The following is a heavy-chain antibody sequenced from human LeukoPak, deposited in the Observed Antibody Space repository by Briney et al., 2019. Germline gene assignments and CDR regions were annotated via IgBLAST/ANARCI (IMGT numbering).Heavy chain of an antibody. CDR1: GYSFTSYW. V-gene: IGHV5-10-1*01. Sequence: PGESLKISCKGSGYSFTSYWISWVRQMPGKGLEWMGRIDPSDSYTNYSPSFQGHVTISADKSISTAYLQWSSLKASGTAMYYCARGITMVRGVLTYYFDYWGQGTLVTVSS. J-gene: IGHJ4*02. CDR3: ARGITMVRGVLTYYFDY. D-gene: IGHD3-10*01. CDR2: IDPSDSYT.